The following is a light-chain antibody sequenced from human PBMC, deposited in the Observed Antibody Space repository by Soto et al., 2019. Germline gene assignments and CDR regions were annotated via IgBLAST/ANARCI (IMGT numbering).Light chain of an antibody. Sequence: DIQMTQSPSSLSASVGDRVTITCRASQTISSYLNWYQHKQGKAPKLLIYAASSLQSGVPSRFSGRGSGPDFSLTIRSLQPEDFATYYCQQTYSTPRTFGQGTKVDIK. CDR2: AAS. CDR1: QTISSY. J-gene: IGKJ1*01. CDR3: QQTYSTPRT. V-gene: IGKV1-39*01.